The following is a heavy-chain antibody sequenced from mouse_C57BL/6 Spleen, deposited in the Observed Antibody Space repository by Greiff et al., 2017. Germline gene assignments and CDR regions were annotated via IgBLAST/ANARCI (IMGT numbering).Heavy chain of an antibody. CDR1: GYTFTSYD. D-gene: IGHD1-1*01. CDR2: IYPRDGST. CDR3: ASPITTVVGGYYAMDY. J-gene: IGHJ4*01. V-gene: IGHV1-85*01. Sequence: QVQLQQSGPELVKPGASVKLSCKASGYTFTSYDINWVNQRPGQGLEWIGWIYPRDGSTKYNEKFKGKATLTVDTSSSTAYMELHSLTSEDSAVYFCASPITTVVGGYYAMDYWGQGTSVTVSS.